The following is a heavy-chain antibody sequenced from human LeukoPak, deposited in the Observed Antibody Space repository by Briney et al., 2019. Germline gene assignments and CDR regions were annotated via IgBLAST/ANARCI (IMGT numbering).Heavy chain of an antibody. Sequence: SETLSLTCTVSGGSINSDTYYWTWIRQPAGKGLEWLGRIYTSGSTNYHPSLKSRITISIDTSKNQFSLKLTSVTAADTALYYCARDSTTTWYGQDYWGQGTLVTVFS. CDR3: ARDSTTTWYGQDY. J-gene: IGHJ4*02. CDR2: IYTSGST. V-gene: IGHV4-61*02. CDR1: GGSINSDTYY. D-gene: IGHD1-26*01.